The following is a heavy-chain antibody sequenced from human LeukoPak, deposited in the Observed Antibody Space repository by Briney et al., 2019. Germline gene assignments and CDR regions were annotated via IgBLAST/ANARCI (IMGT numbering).Heavy chain of an antibody. CDR1: GGSMRSYY. CDR3: ARHYDTSAYSFDH. J-gene: IGHJ4*02. D-gene: IGHD3-22*01. CDR2: IYYSGST. V-gene: IGHV4-59*01. Sequence: KPSETLSLTCTVSGGSMRSYYWSWIRQPLGKGLEWIGYIYYSGSTSYNPSHKSRVTISVDTSKNQFSLKLSSVTAADTAVYYCARHYDTSAYSFDHWGQGTLVTVSS.